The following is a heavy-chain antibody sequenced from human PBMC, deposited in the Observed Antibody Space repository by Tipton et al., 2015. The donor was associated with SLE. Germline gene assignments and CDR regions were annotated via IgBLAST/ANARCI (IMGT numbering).Heavy chain of an antibody. J-gene: IGHJ1*01. V-gene: IGHV4-31*03. Sequence: TLSLTCTVSGGSISSGGYYWSWIRQHPGKGLEWIGYIYYSGSTYYSPSLKSRVTISVDTSKNQFSLRLSSVTAADTAVYYCVRHNMTPRHAEYFHLWGQGTQVTVSS. CDR1: GGSISSGGYY. CDR2: IYYSGST. D-gene: IGHD2-21*01. CDR3: VRHNMTPRHAEYFHL.